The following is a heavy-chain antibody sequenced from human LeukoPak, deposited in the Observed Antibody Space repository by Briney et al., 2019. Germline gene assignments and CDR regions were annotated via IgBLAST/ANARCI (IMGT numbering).Heavy chain of an antibody. CDR3: ARGQKYYYDTGGYYDYFQH. CDR1: GFTVSSNY. V-gene: IGHV3-53*01. CDR2: IYSGDYT. Sequence: GGSLRLSCAASGFTVSSNYMSWVRQAPGKGLEWVSVIYSGDYTYYADSVKGRFTISRDNSKNTLYLQMNSLRAEDTAVYYCARGQKYYYDTGGYYDYFQHWGQGTPVTVSS. J-gene: IGHJ1*01. D-gene: IGHD3-22*01.